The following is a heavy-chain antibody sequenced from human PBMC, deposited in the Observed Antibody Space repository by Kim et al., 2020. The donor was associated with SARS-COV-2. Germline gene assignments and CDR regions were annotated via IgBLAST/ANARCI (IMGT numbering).Heavy chain of an antibody. CDR3: TTASMR. J-gene: IGHJ4*01. CDR1: GIPFSNAW. Sequence: GGSLRLSCEVSGIPFSNAWFNWVRQVPGKGLEWVGRIKSKSDGGTADLAAPVKGRFAISRDDSKNTLYLLMNSLRTDDSAVYYCTTASMRWGQGTLVNVS. CDR2: IKSKSDGGTA. V-gene: IGHV3-15*07. D-gene: IGHD2-2*01.